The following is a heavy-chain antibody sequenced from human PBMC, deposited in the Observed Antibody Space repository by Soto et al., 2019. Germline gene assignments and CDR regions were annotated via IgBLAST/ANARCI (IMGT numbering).Heavy chain of an antibody. D-gene: IGHD5-12*01. CDR3: AKDYAPPDGYDYSIPYYYSGMDV. CDR2: ISYDGSNK. J-gene: IGHJ6*02. CDR1: GFTFSSYG. Sequence: QVQLVESGGGVVQPGRSLRLSCAASGFTFSSYGMHWVRQAPGKGLEWVAVISYDGSNKYYADSVKGRFTISRDNSKNTLYLQMNSLRAEDTAVYYCAKDYAPPDGYDYSIPYYYSGMDVWGQGTTVTVSS. V-gene: IGHV3-30*18.